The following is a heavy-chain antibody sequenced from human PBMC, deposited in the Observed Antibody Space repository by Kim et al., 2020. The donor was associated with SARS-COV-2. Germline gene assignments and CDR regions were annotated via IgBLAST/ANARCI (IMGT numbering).Heavy chain of an antibody. CDR3: ARDTGSGSLPDDY. D-gene: IGHD1-26*01. J-gene: IGHJ4*02. Sequence: AQKFQGRVTITRDTSTYAGYMEVSSLRSEDTAVYYCARDTGSGSLPDDYWGQGTLVTVSS. V-gene: IGHV1-46*01.